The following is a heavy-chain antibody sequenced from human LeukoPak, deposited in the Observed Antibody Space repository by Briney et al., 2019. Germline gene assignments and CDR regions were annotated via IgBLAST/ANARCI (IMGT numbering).Heavy chain of an antibody. D-gene: IGHD6-13*01. CDR2: VNSDGSTT. CDR3: ARGYYSSSRFDS. V-gene: IGHV3-74*01. Sequence: WGSVSLSCAASGFPFSNYWMHWVRQAPGKGLVWVSRVNSDGSTTNYADSVKGRFTISRDNAENTLYMRMNSLRPEDTAVYYCARGYYSSSRFDSWGPGNLIIVSS. J-gene: IGHJ4*01. CDR1: GFPFSNYW.